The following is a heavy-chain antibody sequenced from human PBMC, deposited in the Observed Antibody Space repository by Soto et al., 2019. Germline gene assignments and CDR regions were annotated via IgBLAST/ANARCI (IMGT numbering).Heavy chain of an antibody. CDR2: INSDGSST. V-gene: IGHV3-74*01. D-gene: IGHD6-19*01. J-gene: IGHJ4*02. CDR3: AKYTRGPGGVDC. Sequence: EVQLVESGGGLVQPGGSLRLSCAASGFTFSSYWMHWVRQAPGKGLVWVSRINSDGSSTSYADSVKGRFTISSDNAKNTRELEMNSLRAEDTAVEYWAKYTRGPGGVDCWGQGTLVTVSS. CDR1: GFTFSSYW.